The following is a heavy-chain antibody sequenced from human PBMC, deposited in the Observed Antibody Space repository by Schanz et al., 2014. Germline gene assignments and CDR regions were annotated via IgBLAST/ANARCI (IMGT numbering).Heavy chain of an antibody. V-gene: IGHV3-48*01. CDR1: GFGFSSYS. CDR2: ISGSSRTI. Sequence: EVQLVESGGGLIQPGGSLRLSCAASGFGFSSYSMNWVHQAPGKGLEWVSYISGSSRTIYYADSMKGRFTVSRDNAENALYLQMNSLRAEDTGLYFCARGGSGSHYRLDYCGQGTLVTVSS. CDR3: ARGGSGSHYRLDY. J-gene: IGHJ4*02. D-gene: IGHD1-26*01.